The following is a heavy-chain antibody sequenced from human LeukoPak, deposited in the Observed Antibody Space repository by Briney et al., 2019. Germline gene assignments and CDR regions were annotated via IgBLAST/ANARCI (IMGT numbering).Heavy chain of an antibody. D-gene: IGHD4-17*01. CDR3: ARDGTVTHGSAFDI. J-gene: IGHJ3*02. CDR1: GFTFSSYG. CDR2: ISYDGSNK. V-gene: IGHV3-30*03. Sequence: PGGSLRLSCAASGFTFSSYGMHWVRQAPGKGLEWVAVISYDGSNKYYADSVKGRFTISRDNSKNTLYLQMNSLRAEDTAVYYCARDGTVTHGSAFDIWGQGTMVTVSS.